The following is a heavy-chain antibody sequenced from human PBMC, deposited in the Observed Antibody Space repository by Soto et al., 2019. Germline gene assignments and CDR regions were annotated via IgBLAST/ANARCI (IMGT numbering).Heavy chain of an antibody. CDR2: IDWDDDK. D-gene: IGHD1-26*01. CDR3: ARQIVRSPIWFDX. CDR1: GFSLSTSGMR. Sequence: SGATLVHPTQTLTLTCTFSGFSLSTSGMRVGWIRQPPGKALEWLARIDWDDDKFYSTSLKTRLTISKDTSKNQVVLTMTNMDPVYTATYYCARQIVRSPIWFDXWGQGTMVTVSX. V-gene: IGHV2-70*04. J-gene: IGHJ5*02.